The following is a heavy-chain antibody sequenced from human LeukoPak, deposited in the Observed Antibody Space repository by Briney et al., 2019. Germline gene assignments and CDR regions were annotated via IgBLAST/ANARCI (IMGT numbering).Heavy chain of an antibody. CDR1: GFTFSSYA. J-gene: IGHJ4*02. CDR3: AKVKREVVRWLGLDY. CDR2: ISGSGGST. D-gene: IGHD4-23*01. V-gene: IGHV3-23*01. Sequence: PGGSLRLSCAASGFTFSSYAMSWVRQAPGKGLEWVSAISGSGGSTYYADSVKGRFTTSRDNSKNTLYLQMNSLRAEDTAVYYCAKVKREVVRWLGLDYWGQGTLVTVSS.